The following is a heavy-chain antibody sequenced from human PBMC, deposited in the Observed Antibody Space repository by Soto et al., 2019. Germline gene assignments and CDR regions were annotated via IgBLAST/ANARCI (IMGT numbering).Heavy chain of an antibody. CDR2: ISWNSATL. D-gene: IGHD3-22*01. CDR3: DKDVGSYYYDTSAYLYDY. Sequence: SLRLSGVGSGXIFEDFAMNWVRQVPGKGLEWVSGISWNSATLAYADSVKGRFIVYRDNAKNILYLQMNSLRAEDAALYYCDKDVGSYYYDTSAYLYDYWGQGTLVTVSS. CDR1: GXIFEDFA. J-gene: IGHJ4*02. V-gene: IGHV3-9*01.